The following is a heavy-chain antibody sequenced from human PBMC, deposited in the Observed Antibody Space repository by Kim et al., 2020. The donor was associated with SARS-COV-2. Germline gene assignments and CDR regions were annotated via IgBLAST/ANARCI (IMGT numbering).Heavy chain of an antibody. Sequence: SVKVSCKASGGTFSSYAISWVRQAPGQGLEWMGGIIPIFGTANYAQKFQGRVTITADESTSPAYMELSSLRSEDTAVYYCAIGGAVLVVYAIPDAFAIWGQGTMVTVSS. CDR3: AIGGAVLVVYAIPDAFAI. J-gene: IGHJ3*02. D-gene: IGHD2-8*02. CDR2: IIPIFGTA. V-gene: IGHV1-69*13. CDR1: GGTFSSYA.